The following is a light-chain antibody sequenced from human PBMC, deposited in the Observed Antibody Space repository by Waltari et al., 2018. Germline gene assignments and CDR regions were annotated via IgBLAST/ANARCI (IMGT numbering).Light chain of an antibody. CDR3: QQHDNSPYS. V-gene: IGKV1-33*01. J-gene: IGKJ2*03. Sequence: DIQMTQSPSSLSAPAGDRVPITCRVSQGISNLLAWYQQKPGKAPNLLIYRASNLETGVPSMFSGSGSGTDFTLTISSLQPEDIATYYCQQHDNSPYSFGQGTKVEIK. CDR1: QGISNL. CDR2: RAS.